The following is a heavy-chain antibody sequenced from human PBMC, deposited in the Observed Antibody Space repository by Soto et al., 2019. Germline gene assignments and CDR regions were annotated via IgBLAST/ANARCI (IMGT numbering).Heavy chain of an antibody. Sequence: GPLRVRYAAAEVKFGTYAMNWVRQAPGKGLEWVSSTPGSGGSAYYADSVRGRFTISRDNSKNTVYLQLDSLRPEDSAIYYCAKGGSSGWFFFDFWGQGTQVTVS. CDR2: TPGSGGSA. V-gene: IGHV3-23*01. CDR3: AKGGSSGWFFFDF. CDR1: EVKFGTYA. J-gene: IGHJ4*02. D-gene: IGHD6-19*01.